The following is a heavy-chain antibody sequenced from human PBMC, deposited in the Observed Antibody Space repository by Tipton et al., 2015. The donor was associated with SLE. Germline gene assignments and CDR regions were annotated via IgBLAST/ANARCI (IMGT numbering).Heavy chain of an antibody. CDR2: IRSDGSNK. Sequence: SLRLSCAASGFTFSSYWMSWVRQAPGKGLEWVAFIRSDGSNKYYADSVKGRFTISRDNSKNTLYLQMNSLRAEDTAVYYCAGLSWSRYYYYMDVWGKGTAVTVSS. V-gene: IGHV3-30*02. CDR1: GFTFSSYW. J-gene: IGHJ6*03. D-gene: IGHD6-13*01. CDR3: AGLSWSRYYYYMDV.